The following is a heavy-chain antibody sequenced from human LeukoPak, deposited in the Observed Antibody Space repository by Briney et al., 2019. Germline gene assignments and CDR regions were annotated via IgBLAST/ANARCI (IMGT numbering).Heavy chain of an antibody. CDR2: ISAYNGNT. V-gene: IGHV1-18*01. J-gene: IGHJ4*02. CDR3: ARVNYYDSSGYYSH. Sequence: ASVKVSCKASGYTFTSYGISWVRQAPGQGLEWMGWISAYNGNTNYAQKLQGRVTMTTDTSMSTAYMELRSLRSDDTAVYYCARVNYYDSSGYYSHWVQGTLVTVSS. D-gene: IGHD3-22*01. CDR1: GYTFTSYG.